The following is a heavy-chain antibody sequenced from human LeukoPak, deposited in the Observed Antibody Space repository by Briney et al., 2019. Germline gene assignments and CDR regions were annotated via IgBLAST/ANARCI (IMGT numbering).Heavy chain of an antibody. V-gene: IGHV4-34*01. Sequence: SETLSLTCAVYGGSFSGYYWSWIRQPPGKGLERIGEINHSGSTNYNPSLKSRVTISVDTSKNQFSLKLSSVTAADTAVYYCARVGTAAGLLKYFQHWGQGTLVTVSS. J-gene: IGHJ1*01. CDR1: GGSFSGYY. CDR2: INHSGST. CDR3: ARVGTAAGLLKYFQH. D-gene: IGHD6-13*01.